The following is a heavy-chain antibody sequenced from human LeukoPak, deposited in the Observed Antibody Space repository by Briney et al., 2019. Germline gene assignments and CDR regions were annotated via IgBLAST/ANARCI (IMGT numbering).Heavy chain of an antibody. Sequence: KPSETLSLTCTVSGGSVSSGSYYWSWIRQPPGKGLEWIGYIYYTGSTNYNPSLKSPATISVDTPKNQFSLKLSSVTAADTAVYYCARGPSSRGVIIKNYYYYGMDVWGKGTTVTVSS. CDR2: IYYTGST. CDR1: GGSVSSGSYY. D-gene: IGHD3-10*01. V-gene: IGHV4-61*01. CDR3: ARGPSSRGVIIKNYYYYGMDV. J-gene: IGHJ6*04.